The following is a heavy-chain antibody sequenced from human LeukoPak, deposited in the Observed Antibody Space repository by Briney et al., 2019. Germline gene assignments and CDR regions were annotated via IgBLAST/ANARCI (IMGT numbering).Heavy chain of an antibody. CDR1: GFTFSSYW. V-gene: IGHV3-7*01. Sequence: GGSLRLSCAASGFTFSSYWMSWVRQAPGKGLEWVANIKVDGSEKYYVDAVKGRFTISRDNAKDSLYLQMNGLRAEDTAIYYCARAQWTAFDYYYYMDVWGKGTTVTVSS. CDR3: ARAQWTAFDYYYYMDV. J-gene: IGHJ6*03. CDR2: IKVDGSEK. D-gene: IGHD3/OR15-3a*01.